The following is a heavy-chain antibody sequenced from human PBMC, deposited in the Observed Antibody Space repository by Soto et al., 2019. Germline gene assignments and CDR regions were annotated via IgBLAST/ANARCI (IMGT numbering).Heavy chain of an antibody. CDR2: TRNKARSYTT. CDR3: VRVRGGGTYHFDY. CDR1: GFTFSDHY. J-gene: IGHJ4*02. V-gene: IGHV3-72*01. D-gene: IGHD3-10*01. Sequence: PGGSLRLSCAASGFTFSDHYMDWVRQAPGKELEWVGRTRNKARSYTTEYAASVNGRFTISRDDSKNSLYLQMNSLKTDDTAVYYCVRVRGGGTYHFDYWGQGTLVTVSS.